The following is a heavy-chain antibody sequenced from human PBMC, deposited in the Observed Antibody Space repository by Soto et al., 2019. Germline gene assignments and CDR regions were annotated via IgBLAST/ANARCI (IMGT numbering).Heavy chain of an antibody. CDR2: IIPIFGTA. Sequence: QVQLVQSGAEVQKPGSSVKVSCKASGGTFSSYAISWVRQAPGQGREWMGGIIPIFGTANYAQRFQGRVTITADKSTSTAYMELSSLRSEDTAVYYCARAGYCSGGSCYWNDAFDIWGQGTMVTVSS. CDR1: GGTFSSYA. J-gene: IGHJ3*02. CDR3: ARAGYCSGGSCYWNDAFDI. D-gene: IGHD2-15*01. V-gene: IGHV1-69*06.